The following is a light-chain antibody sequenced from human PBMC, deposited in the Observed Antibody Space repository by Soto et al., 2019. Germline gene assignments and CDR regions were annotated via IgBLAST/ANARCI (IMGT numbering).Light chain of an antibody. V-gene: IGKV3-20*01. CDR1: QGLTTSY. Sequence: EVVLTQSPGTLSLSPGERATLSRRASQGLTTSYLAWYQQKPGQAPRLVIYSASRRATGIPDRFSGSGSGTDFTLTISRLEAEDFAVYYCQQYGSSSTWTFGQGTKVEIK. J-gene: IGKJ1*01. CDR2: SAS. CDR3: QQYGSSSTWT.